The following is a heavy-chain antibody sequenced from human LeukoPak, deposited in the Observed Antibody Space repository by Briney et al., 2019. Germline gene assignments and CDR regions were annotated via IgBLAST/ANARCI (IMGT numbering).Heavy chain of an antibody. D-gene: IGHD3-16*01. CDR1: GYTFTDFAVYY. CDR3: ARGGTLISAFDI. V-gene: IGHV1-2*06. J-gene: IGHJ3*02. Sequence: ASVKVSCKASGYTFTDFAVYYLHWVRQAPGQGLEWMGRIKPNSGGTNYAQKFQGRVTMTRDTSTNTAYMELSSLRSGDTAVFFCARGGTLISAFDIWGQGTTVTVSS. CDR2: IKPNSGGT.